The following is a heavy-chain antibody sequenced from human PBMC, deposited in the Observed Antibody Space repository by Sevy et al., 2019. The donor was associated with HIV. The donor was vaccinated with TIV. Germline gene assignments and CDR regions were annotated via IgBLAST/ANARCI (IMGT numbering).Heavy chain of an antibody. J-gene: IGHJ6*02. D-gene: IGHD3-10*01. Sequence: GGSLRLSCAASGFTFSSYAMHWVRQAPGKGLEWVALISYDGSNKYYADSVKGRFTISRDNSKNTLYLRMNSLRAEDTAVYYCARDFGESYYDYGMDVWGQGTTVTVSS. CDR3: ARDFGESYYDYGMDV. V-gene: IGHV3-30-3*01. CDR2: ISYDGSNK. CDR1: GFTFSSYA.